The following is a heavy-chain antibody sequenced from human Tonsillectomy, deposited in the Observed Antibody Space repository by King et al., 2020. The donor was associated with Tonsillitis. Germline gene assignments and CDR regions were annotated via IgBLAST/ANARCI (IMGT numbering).Heavy chain of an antibody. V-gene: IGHV1-2*02. J-gene: IGHJ4*02. Sequence: VQLVESGAEVKKPGASVKVSCKASGYSFTDYFMHWVRQAPGQGLEWMGWMNPNSGGTNFAQKFQGRVTMTRDASISTSYMELSRLKSDDTAISYCAKALDNIVVVSAATLYYWGQGTLVTVSS. CDR1: GYSFTDYF. CDR3: AKALDNIVVVSAATLYY. CDR2: MNPNSGGT. D-gene: IGHD2-2*01.